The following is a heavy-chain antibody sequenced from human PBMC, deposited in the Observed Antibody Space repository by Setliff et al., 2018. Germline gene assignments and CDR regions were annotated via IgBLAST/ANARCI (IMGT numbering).Heavy chain of an antibody. V-gene: IGHV4-61*09. CDR2: IYTSWST. Sequence: SETLSLTCTVSGDPMSSRRYYWAWIRQPAGKGLEWTGQIYTSWSTNYNPSLKSRVTISLDTSNNQFSLSLSSVTAADTAVYFCARDANWGIERGFDSWGQGTLVTVSS. J-gene: IGHJ4*02. CDR1: GDPMSSRRYY. D-gene: IGHD7-27*01. CDR3: ARDANWGIERGFDS.